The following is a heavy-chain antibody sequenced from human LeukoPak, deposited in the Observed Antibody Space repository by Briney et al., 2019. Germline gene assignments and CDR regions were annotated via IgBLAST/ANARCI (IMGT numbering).Heavy chain of an antibody. CDR3: ARVGFLEWSAPFDY. V-gene: IGHV1-69*13. D-gene: IGHD3-3*02. J-gene: IGHJ4*02. Sequence: ASVKVSCKASGYTFTSYGISWVRQAPGQGLEWMGGIIPIFGTANYAQKFQGRVTITADESTSTAYMELSSLRSEDTAVYYCARVGFLEWSAPFDYWGQGTLVTVSS. CDR1: GYTFTSYG. CDR2: IIPIFGTA.